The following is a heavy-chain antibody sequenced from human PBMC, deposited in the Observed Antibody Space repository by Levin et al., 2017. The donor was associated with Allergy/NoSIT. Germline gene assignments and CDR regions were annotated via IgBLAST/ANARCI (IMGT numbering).Heavy chain of an antibody. D-gene: IGHD4-23*01. CDR1: GYSFTSYW. CDR3: ARRDSDGSNSFDY. Sequence: GGSLRLSCQASGYSFTSYWFGWVRQRPGKGLEWMGLIFPSDSDTRVSPSFQGQIIMSVEKSISTAYLQWSSLKASDSAMYYCARRDSDGSNSFDYWGQGTLVTVSS. V-gene: IGHV5-51*01. J-gene: IGHJ4*02. CDR2: IFPSDSDT.